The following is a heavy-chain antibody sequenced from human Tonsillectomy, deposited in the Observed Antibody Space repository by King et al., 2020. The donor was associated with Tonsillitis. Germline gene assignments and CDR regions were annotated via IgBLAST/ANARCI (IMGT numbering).Heavy chain of an antibody. V-gene: IGHV3-30*18. CDR2: ISYDGSNK. D-gene: IGHD3-22*01. CDR1: GFTFSSYG. Sequence: VQLVESGGGVVQPGRSLRLSCAASGFTFSSYGMHWVRQAPGKGLEWVAVISYDGSNKYYADSVKGRFTISRDNSKNTLYLQMNSLRAEDTAVYYCAKGGYYDSSGYVAYLDLWGRGTLVTVSS. CDR3: AKGGYYDSSGYVAYLDL. J-gene: IGHJ2*01.